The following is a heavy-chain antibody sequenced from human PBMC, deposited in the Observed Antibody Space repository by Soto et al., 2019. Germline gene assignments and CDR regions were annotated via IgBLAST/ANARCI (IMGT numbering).Heavy chain of an antibody. CDR3: AHRRVPATMAYFDY. Sequence: SGPTLVKPTQTLTLTCTFSGFSLRSSEVGVGWIRQPPGKAPEWLALIYWNDDKPYNPSLKSRLTITKDTSKNQVVLTMTNMDPVDTATYYCAHRRVPATMAYFDYWGQGTLVTVSS. D-gene: IGHD3-10*01. J-gene: IGHJ4*02. V-gene: IGHV2-5*01. CDR2: IYWNDDK. CDR1: GFSLRSSEVG.